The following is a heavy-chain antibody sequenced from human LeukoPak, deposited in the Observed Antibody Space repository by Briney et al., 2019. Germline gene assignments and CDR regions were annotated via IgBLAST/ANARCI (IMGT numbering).Heavy chain of an antibody. J-gene: IGHJ4*02. CDR2: IYTSGST. Sequence: PSETLSLTCTVSGGSIRTYYWSWIRQPAGKGQEWIGRIYTSGSTDYNPSLKSRVTMSVDKSKNQFSLKLSSVTAADTAMYYCARARQLALFDFWGQGTLVTVSS. CDR1: GGSIRTYY. V-gene: IGHV4-4*07. CDR3: ARARQLALFDF. D-gene: IGHD6-13*01.